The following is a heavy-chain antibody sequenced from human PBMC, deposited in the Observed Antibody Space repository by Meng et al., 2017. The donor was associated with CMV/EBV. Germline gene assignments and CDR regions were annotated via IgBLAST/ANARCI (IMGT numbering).Heavy chain of an antibody. Sequence: GESLKISCAASGFTFSSYSMNWVRQAPGKGLEWVSSISSSSSYIYYADSVMGRFTISRDNAKNSLYLQMNSLRAEDTAVYYCARGESGDLLWFGSSYPAGFDPWGQGTLVTVSS. CDR3: ARGESGDLLWFGSSYPAGFDP. D-gene: IGHD3-10*01. V-gene: IGHV3-21*01. J-gene: IGHJ5*02. CDR2: ISSSSSYI. CDR1: GFTFSSYS.